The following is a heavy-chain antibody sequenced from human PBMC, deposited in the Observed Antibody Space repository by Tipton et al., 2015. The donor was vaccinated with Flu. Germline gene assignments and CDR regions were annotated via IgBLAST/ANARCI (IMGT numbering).Heavy chain of an antibody. D-gene: IGHD6-19*01. J-gene: IGHJ2*01. CDR1: GGSISSSSYY. CDR3: ARGWEYFDL. CDR2: IYYSGST. Sequence: TLSLTCTVSGGSISSSSYYWGWIRQPPGKGLEWIGSIYYSGSTYYNPSLKSRVTISVDTSKNQFSLKLSSVTAADTAVYYCARGWEYFDLWGRGTLVTVSS. V-gene: IGHV4-39*07.